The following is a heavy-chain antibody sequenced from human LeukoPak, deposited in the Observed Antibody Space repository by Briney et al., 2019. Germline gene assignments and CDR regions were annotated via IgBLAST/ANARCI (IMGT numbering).Heavy chain of an antibody. CDR2: IYHSGST. Sequence: SQTLSLTCTVSGGSISSGGYYWSWIRQPPGKGLEWIGYIYHSGSTYYNPSLKSRVTISVDRSKNQFSLKLSSVTAADTAVYYCARSQPYYYDHGYFDYWGQGTLVTVSS. V-gene: IGHV4-30-2*01. CDR1: GGSISSGGYY. D-gene: IGHD3-22*01. CDR3: ARSQPYYYDHGYFDY. J-gene: IGHJ4*02.